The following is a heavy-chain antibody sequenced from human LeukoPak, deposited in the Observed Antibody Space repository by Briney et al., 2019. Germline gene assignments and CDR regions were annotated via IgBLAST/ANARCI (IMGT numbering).Heavy chain of an antibody. D-gene: IGHD2-21*01. Sequence: GGSLRLSCVASGFMFNKYGMSWVRQAPGKGLEWVSVISGGGGRTYYGDSVKGRFTISRENSKNTVYLQMTSLRAEDTAVYYCAKDVRDIVVLIDTYMYWGQGTLVTVSS. CDR1: GFMFNKYG. CDR3: AKDVRDIVVLIDTYMY. J-gene: IGHJ4*02. CDR2: ISGGGGRT. V-gene: IGHV3-23*01.